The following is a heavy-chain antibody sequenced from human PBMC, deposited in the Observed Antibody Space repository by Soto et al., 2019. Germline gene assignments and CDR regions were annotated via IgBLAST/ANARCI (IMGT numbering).Heavy chain of an antibody. CDR3: ARSYYYYMDV. CDR1: GGSISSYY. V-gene: IGHV4-59*01. CDR2: IYYSGST. Sequence: SETLSLTCTVSGGSISSYYWSWIRQPPGKGLEWIGYIYYSGSTNYNPSLKSRVTISVDTSKNQFSLKLSYVTAADTAVYYCARSYYYYMDVWGKGTTVTVSS. J-gene: IGHJ6*03.